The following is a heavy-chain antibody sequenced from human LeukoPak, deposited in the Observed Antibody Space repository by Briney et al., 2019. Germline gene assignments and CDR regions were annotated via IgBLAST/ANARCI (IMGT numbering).Heavy chain of an antibody. CDR3: AKQLGYCSDGSCYFPY. V-gene: IGHV3-23*05. J-gene: IGHJ4*02. CDR2: XXGSDCFT. D-gene: IGHD2-15*01. CDR1: XXXXXXXA. Sequence: LRXSCATXXXXXXXXAMSWXRXAPGXXLXXVXXXXGSDCFTYYADSVGARFTISRDNSENTLYLQMNDLRVEDTAVFYCAKQLGYCSDGSCYFPYWGQGTLVTVSS.